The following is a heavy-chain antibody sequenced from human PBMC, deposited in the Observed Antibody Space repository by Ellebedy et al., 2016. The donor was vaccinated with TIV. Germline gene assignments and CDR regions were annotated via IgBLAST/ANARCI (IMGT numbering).Heavy chain of an antibody. Sequence: GESLKISCAASGFTFSDYYMSWIRQAPGKRLEWVSYISSSGRTVYYADSVKGRFTISRDNAKNSLYLQMNSLRAEDTAVYYCARDARFIDQQHNWFDPWGQGTLVTVSS. CDR1: GFTFSDYY. V-gene: IGHV3-11*01. D-gene: IGHD6-13*01. CDR2: ISSSGRTV. CDR3: ARDARFIDQQHNWFDP. J-gene: IGHJ5*02.